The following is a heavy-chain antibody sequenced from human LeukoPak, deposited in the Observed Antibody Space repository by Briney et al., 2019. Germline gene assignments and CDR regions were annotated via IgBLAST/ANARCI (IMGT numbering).Heavy chain of an antibody. J-gene: IGHJ4*02. CDR1: GGTFSSYA. D-gene: IGHD1-26*01. V-gene: IGHV1-69*05. Sequence: SVKVSCKXSGGTFSSYAISWVRQAPGQGLEWMGRIIPIFGTANYAQKFQGRVTITTDESTSTAYMELSSLRSEDTAVYYCARDGPWERLRYGYFDYWGQGTLVTVSS. CDR3: ARDGPWERLRYGYFDY. CDR2: IIPIFGTA.